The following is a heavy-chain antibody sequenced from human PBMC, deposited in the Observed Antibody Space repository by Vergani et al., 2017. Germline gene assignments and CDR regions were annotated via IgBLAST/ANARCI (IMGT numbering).Heavy chain of an antibody. D-gene: IGHD4-17*01. Sequence: QVQLVQSGAEVKKPGASVKVSCKASGYPFTSYAMNWVRQAPGQGLEWMGWINTNTGNPTYAQGFTGRFVFSLDTSVSTAYLQICSLKAEDTAVYYCARDDFYGDYGNDAFDIWGQGTMVTVSS. J-gene: IGHJ3*02. CDR3: ARDDFYGDYGNDAFDI. CDR2: INTNTGNP. V-gene: IGHV7-4-1*01. CDR1: GYPFTSYA.